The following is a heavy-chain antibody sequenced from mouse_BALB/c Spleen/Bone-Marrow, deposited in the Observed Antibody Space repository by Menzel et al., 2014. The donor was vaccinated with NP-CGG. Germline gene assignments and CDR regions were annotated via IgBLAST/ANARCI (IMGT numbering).Heavy chain of an antibody. CDR2: IYPGDGDT. V-gene: IGHV1-82*01. Sequence: QVQLKQSGPELVKPGASVKISCKASGYAFSTSWMNWVKQRPGQGLEWIGRIYPGDGDTNYNEKFKGKATLTVDTSSSTAYVDLSSLTSEDSAVYYCARHHRYAYYFDYWGQGTTLTVSS. CDR1: GYAFSTSW. J-gene: IGHJ2*01. CDR3: ARHHRYAYYFDY. D-gene: IGHD2-14*01.